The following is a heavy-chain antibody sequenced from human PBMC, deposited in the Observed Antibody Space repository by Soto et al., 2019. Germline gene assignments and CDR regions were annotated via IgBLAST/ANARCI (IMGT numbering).Heavy chain of an antibody. Sequence: QVQLVQSGAEVKKPGSSVKVSCKASGGTFSSYAISWVRQAPGQGPEWMGGIIPIFGTANYAQKFQGRVTITADESTSTAYMELSSLRSEDTAVYYCARGPLPWSGYHYVYYYYGMDVWGQGTTVTVSS. CDR2: IIPIFGTA. CDR3: ARGPLPWSGYHYVYYYYGMDV. V-gene: IGHV1-69*01. CDR1: GGTFSSYA. D-gene: IGHD3-3*01. J-gene: IGHJ6*02.